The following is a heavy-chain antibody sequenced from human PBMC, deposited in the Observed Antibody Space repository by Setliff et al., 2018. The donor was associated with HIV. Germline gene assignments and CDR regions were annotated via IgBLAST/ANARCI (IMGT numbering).Heavy chain of an antibody. CDR2: IGAVGSPT. D-gene: IGHD5-12*01. V-gene: IGHV3-23*01. J-gene: IGHJ5*02. CDR3: TTEDPWLRFGH. Sequence: GGSLRLSCAASGFAFRTYAMGWVRQAAGKGLEWVSTIGAVGSPTFYAESVKGRFTISRDNSRNTLYLQMNSLRAEDTAVYFCTTEDPWLRFGHWGQGTLVTVSS. CDR1: GFAFRTYA.